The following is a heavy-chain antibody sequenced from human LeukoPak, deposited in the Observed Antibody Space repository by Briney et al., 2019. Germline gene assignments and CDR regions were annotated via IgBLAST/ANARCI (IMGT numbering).Heavy chain of an antibody. CDR3: ARVDYGVIDY. J-gene: IGHJ4*02. CDR1: GGSISSSSYY. V-gene: IGHV4-39*07. CDR2: IYYSGST. Sequence: PSETLSLTCTVSGGSISSSSYYWGWIRQSPGKGLEWIGSIYYSGSTNYNPSLKSRVTISVDTSKNQFSLKLSSVTAADTAVYYCARVDYGVIDYWGQGTLVTVSS. D-gene: IGHD4-17*01.